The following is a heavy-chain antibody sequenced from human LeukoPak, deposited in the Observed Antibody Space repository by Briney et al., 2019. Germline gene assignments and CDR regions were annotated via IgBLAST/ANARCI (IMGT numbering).Heavy chain of an antibody. CDR1: GGSISSSSYY. J-gene: IGHJ3*02. V-gene: IGHV4-39*07. Sequence: PSETLSLTCTVSGGSISSSSYYWGWIRQPPGKGLEWIGSIYYSGSTYYNPSLKSRVTISVDTSKNQFSLKLSSVTAADTALYYCARDREYSSSLSAFDIWGQGTMVTVSS. CDR2: IYYSGST. CDR3: ARDREYSSSLSAFDI. D-gene: IGHD6-6*01.